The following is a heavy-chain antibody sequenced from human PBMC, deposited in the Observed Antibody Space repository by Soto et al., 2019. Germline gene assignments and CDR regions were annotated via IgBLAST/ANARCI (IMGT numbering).Heavy chain of an antibody. CDR3: ARGQVVAAQH. V-gene: IGHV4-30-2*01. CDR1: GGSISSGGYS. Sequence: QLQLQESGSGLVKPSQTLSLTCAVSGGSISSGGYSWSWIRQPPGKGLEWIGYIYHSGSTYYNPSLXSXVXRTXDRSKNQFSLKLSSVTAADTAVYYCARGQVVAAQHWGQGTLVTVSS. CDR2: IYHSGST. J-gene: IGHJ4*02. D-gene: IGHD2-15*01.